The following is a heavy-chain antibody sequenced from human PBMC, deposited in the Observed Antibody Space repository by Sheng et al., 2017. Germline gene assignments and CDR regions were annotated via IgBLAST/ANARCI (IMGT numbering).Heavy chain of an antibody. Sequence: EVQVVESGGDLVQPGGSLRLSCRASGFTDSSNYMSWVRQAPGKGLEWVSAFYSGDATYYADSVKGRFTISRDTSKNTLFLQMNRLRAEDTAVYYCAWGQYSRRFDSWGQGALVTVSS. V-gene: IGHV3-66*02. CDR3: AWGQYSRRFDS. D-gene: IGHD1-26*01. CDR1: GFTDSSNY. J-gene: IGHJ4*02. CDR2: FYSGDAT.